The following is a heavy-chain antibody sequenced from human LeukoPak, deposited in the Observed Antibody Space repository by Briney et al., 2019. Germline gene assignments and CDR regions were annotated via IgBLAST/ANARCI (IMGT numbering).Heavy chain of an antibody. V-gene: IGHV3-30*18. D-gene: IGHD6-19*01. CDR1: GFTFSSYG. J-gene: IGHJ4*02. CDR2: ISYDGSNK. CDR3: AKDLSSGWSEYYFDY. Sequence: GGSLRLSCAASGFTFSSYGMPWVRQAPGKGLEWVAVISYDGSNKYYADSVKGRFTISRDNSKNTLYLQMNSLRAEDTAVYYCAKDLSSGWSEYYFDYWGQGTLVTVSS.